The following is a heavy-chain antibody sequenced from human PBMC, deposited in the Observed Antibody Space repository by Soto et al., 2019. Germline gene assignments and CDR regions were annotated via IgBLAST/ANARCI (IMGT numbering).Heavy chain of an antibody. D-gene: IGHD3-16*02. J-gene: IGHJ6*03. CDR3: TATYYDYIWGSYRSTGYYYYYMDV. CDR1: GFTFSNAW. CDR2: IKSKTDGGTT. V-gene: IGHV3-15*01. Sequence: EVQLVESGGGLVKPGGSLRLSCAASGFTFSNAWMSWVRQAPGKGLEWVGRIKSKTDGGTTDYAAPVKGRFTISRDDSKNTLYLQMNSLKTKDTAVYYCTATYYDYIWGSYRSTGYYYYYMDVWGKGTTVTVSS.